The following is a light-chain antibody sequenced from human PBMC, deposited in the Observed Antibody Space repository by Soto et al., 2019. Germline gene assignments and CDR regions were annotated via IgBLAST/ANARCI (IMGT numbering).Light chain of an antibody. CDR3: QQRSNWPLT. Sequence: EIVLTQSPATLSLSPGERATLSCRASQSVSSLLAWYQQKPGQAPRPLIYDASSRATGIPTRFSGSGSGTDFTLTISSLEPEDFAVYYCQQRSNWPLTFGGGTKVEIK. CDR2: DAS. V-gene: IGKV3-11*01. J-gene: IGKJ4*01. CDR1: QSVSSL.